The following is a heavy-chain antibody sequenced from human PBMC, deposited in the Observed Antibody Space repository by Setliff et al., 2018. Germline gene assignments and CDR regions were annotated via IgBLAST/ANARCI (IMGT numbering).Heavy chain of an antibody. CDR2: IKSKSDGGTI. CDR3: TTALRWESNGGVDC. D-gene: IGHD1-26*01. V-gene: IGHV3-15*01. J-gene: IGHJ4*02. Sequence: PGGSLRLSCAASGFSFRSAWMNWVRQSPGKVLEWVGRIKSKSDGGTIEYAAPVKGRFTMSRDDSTNTLNQQMNSLKTEDSGVYYCTTALRWESNGGVDCWGQGTLVTVS. CDR1: GFSFRSAW.